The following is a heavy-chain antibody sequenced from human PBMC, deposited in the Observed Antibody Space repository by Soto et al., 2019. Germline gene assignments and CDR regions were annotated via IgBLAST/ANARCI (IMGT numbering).Heavy chain of an antibody. V-gene: IGHV1-8*01. CDR3: AREASDILTGDNAFDI. CDR2: MNPNSGNT. J-gene: IGHJ3*02. Sequence: ASVKVSCKASGYTFTSYAINWVRQATGQGLEWMGWMNPNSGNTGYAQKFQGRVTMTRNTSISTAYMEMSSLRSEDTAVFYCAREASDILTGDNAFDIWGQGTMVTVSS. CDR1: GYTFTSYA. D-gene: IGHD3-9*01.